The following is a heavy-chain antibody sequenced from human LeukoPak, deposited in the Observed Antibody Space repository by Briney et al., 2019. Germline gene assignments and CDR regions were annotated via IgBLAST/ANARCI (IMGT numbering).Heavy chain of an antibody. J-gene: IGHJ6*02. CDR3: ARVVPAANKNYYGMDV. V-gene: IGHV1-2*02. Sequence: ASVKVSCKASGYTFTGYYMHWVRQAPGQGLEWMGWINPNSGGTNYAQKFQGRVTMTRDTSISTAYMELSRLRSDDTAVYYCARVVPAANKNYYGMDVWGQGTTVTVSS. D-gene: IGHD2-2*01. CDR2: INPNSGGT. CDR1: GYTFTGYY.